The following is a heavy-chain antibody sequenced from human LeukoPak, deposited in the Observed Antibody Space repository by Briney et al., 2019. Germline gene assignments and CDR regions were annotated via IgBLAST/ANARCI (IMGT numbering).Heavy chain of an antibody. J-gene: IGHJ4*02. V-gene: IGHV3-30*02. Sequence: GVPLRLSCAASGFTFSSYGMHWVRQAPGKGLEGVAYIRYCGNNKYSADSVKGLFTISRDNYKNTLYLQMKSLGAEDKAFYYCAKDPGYDILTGYFDYWGQGTLVIVSS. CDR1: GFTFSSYG. CDR2: IRYCGNNK. D-gene: IGHD3-9*01. CDR3: AKDPGYDILTGYFDY.